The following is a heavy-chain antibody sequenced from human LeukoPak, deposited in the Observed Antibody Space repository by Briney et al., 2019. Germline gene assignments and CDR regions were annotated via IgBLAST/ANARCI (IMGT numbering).Heavy chain of an antibody. CDR2: IFYSGET. D-gene: IGHD2-2*01. V-gene: IGHV4-39*01. CDR1: NGSISSSSYY. Sequence: SETLSLTCIVFNGSISSSSYYWAWIRQSPGKGLEWIGNIFYSGETYYNPSLESRVTISIDTTRNQFSLKLTSVTAADTAMYYCARPQLSAPEDAFDIWGRGTMVTVSS. J-gene: IGHJ3*02. CDR3: ARPQLSAPEDAFDI.